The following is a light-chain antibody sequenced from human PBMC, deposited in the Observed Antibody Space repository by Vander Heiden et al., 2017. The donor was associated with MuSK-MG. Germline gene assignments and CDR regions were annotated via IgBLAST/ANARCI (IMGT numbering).Light chain of an antibody. V-gene: IGKV3-20*01. CDR2: GAS. CDR3: QQYGTSPWT. CDR1: QSVSSSY. Sequence: EIVSTQPPGTLSLSPGESATLSCRASQSVSSSYLAWYQQKPGQAPRLLIYGASSRATGIPDRFSGSGSGADFTLAISRLGPEDFAVYYCQQYGTSPWTFGQGTKVEIK. J-gene: IGKJ1*01.